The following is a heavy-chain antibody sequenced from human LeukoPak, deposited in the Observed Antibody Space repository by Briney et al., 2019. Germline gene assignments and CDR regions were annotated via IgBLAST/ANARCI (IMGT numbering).Heavy chain of an antibody. D-gene: IGHD1-26*01. CDR3: ATYSGRYYFLDY. Sequence: GGSLRLSCAASGFTVSSNYMSWVRQAPGKGLEWVSVIYSGGSTYYADSVKGRFTISRDNSKNTLSLQMNSLRAEDTAVYYYATYSGRYYFLDYWGQGTLVTVSS. CDR1: GFTVSSNY. V-gene: IGHV3-53*01. CDR2: IYSGGST. J-gene: IGHJ4*02.